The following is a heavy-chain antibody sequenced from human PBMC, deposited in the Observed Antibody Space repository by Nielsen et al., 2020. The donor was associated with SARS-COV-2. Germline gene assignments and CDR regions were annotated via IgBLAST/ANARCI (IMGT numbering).Heavy chain of an antibody. CDR3: ASRFFLDY. D-gene: IGHD3-3*01. J-gene: IGHJ4*02. Sequence: SETLSLTCTVSGASISSYYWGWIRQPPGKGLEWIGSIYHSGSTYYNPSLKSRVTMSVDTSKNQFSLRLSSVTAADTAVYYCASRFFLDYWGQGTLVTVSS. CDR2: IYHSGST. V-gene: IGHV4-38-2*02. CDR1: GASISSYY.